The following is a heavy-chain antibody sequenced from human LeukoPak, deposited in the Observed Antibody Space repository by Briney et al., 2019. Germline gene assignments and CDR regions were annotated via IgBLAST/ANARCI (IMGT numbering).Heavy chain of an antibody. D-gene: IGHD4-23*01. Sequence: GRSLRLSCAASGFTFDDYAMHWVRQAPGKGLEWVSAISGSGGSTYYADSVKGRFTISRDNSKNTLYLQMNSLRAEDTAVYYCAKPPTGMVTGYFDYWGQGTLVTVSS. V-gene: IGHV3-23*01. J-gene: IGHJ4*02. CDR3: AKPPTGMVTGYFDY. CDR1: GFTFDDYA. CDR2: ISGSGGST.